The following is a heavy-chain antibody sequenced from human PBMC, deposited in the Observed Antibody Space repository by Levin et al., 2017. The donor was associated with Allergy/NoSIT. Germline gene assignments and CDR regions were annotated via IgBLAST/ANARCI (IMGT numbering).Heavy chain of an antibody. J-gene: IGHJ4*02. CDR2: IIPMFGTA. CDR3: ARGYDSGSYYYHY. Sequence: GASVKVSCKASGGTFNRYAVSWVRQAPGQGLEWMGGIIPMFGTANYAQKFQGRVTITADESTNTAYINLGSLRSEDTAIYYCARGYDSGSYYYHYWGQGTLVTVSS. CDR1: GGTFNRYA. V-gene: IGHV1-69*13. D-gene: IGHD3-10*01.